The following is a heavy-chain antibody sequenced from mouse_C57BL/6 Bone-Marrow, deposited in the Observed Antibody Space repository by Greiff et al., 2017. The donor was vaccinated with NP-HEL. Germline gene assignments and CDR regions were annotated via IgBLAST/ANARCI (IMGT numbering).Heavy chain of an antibody. CDR3: ARAIEDYYGRWYFDV. V-gene: IGHV1-69*01. J-gene: IGHJ1*03. Sequence: VQLQQPGAELVMPGASVKLSCKASGYTFTSYWMHWVKQRPGQGLEWIGEIDPSDSYTNSNQKFKGKSTLTLDKSSSTAYMQLSSLTSEDSAVYYCARAIEDYYGRWYFDVWGTGTTVTVSS. CDR2: IDPSDSYT. D-gene: IGHD1-1*01. CDR1: GYTFTSYW.